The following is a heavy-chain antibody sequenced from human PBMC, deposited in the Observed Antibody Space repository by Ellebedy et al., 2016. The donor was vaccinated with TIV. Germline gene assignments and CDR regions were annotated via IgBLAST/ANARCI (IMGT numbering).Heavy chain of an antibody. V-gene: IGHV3-64D*06. CDR1: GFTFSSYA. D-gene: IGHD3-16*01. J-gene: IGHJ4*02. CDR2: IVGNGGST. CDR3: VKAWGD. Sequence: GESLEISCSASGFTFSSYAMHWVRQAPGKGLEYVSAIVGNGGSTYYADSVKGRFTISRDNSKNTLYLQMSSLRPEDTAVYYCVKAWGDWGQGTLVTVSS.